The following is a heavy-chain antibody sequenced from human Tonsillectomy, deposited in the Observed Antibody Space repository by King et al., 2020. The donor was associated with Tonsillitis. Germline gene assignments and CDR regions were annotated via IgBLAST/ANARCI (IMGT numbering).Heavy chain of an antibody. Sequence: VQLQESGPGLVKPSETLSLTCTVSGYSVSSDYYWGWIRQPPGKGLDWIGCVYHTGSTYYNPSLKSRVTILVDTSKNLFSLKLRSVTAADTAVYYCASEGWMATIPEYWGQGTLVTVSS. CDR1: GYSVSSDYY. D-gene: IGHD5-24*01. J-gene: IGHJ4*02. CDR3: ASEGWMATIPEY. V-gene: IGHV4-38-2*02. CDR2: VYHTGST.